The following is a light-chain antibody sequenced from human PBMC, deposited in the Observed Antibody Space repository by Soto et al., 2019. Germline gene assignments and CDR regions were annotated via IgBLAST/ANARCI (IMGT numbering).Light chain of an antibody. Sequence: QSALTQPASVSGSPGQSITISCTGNSRDVGDYNYVSWYQQHPGKAPKLMIYEVSNRPSGVSNRFSGSKSGNTASLTISGLQAEDEADYYCSSYTSSSTPWVFGGGTKLTVL. CDR3: SSYTSSSTPWV. V-gene: IGLV2-14*01. CDR2: EVS. CDR1: SRDVGDYNY. J-gene: IGLJ3*02.